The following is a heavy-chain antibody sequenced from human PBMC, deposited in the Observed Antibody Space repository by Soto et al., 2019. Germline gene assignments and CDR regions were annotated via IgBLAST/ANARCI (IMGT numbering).Heavy chain of an antibody. Sequence: GASGTVSSEVCGYSLTELSMHWVRQAPGKGLEWRGGFDPEDGETIYAQKFQGRVTMTEDTSTDTAYMERSSLRSEDTAVYYCATGVVPAASYYYMDVWGKGTTVTVSS. CDR3: ATGVVPAASYYYMDV. J-gene: IGHJ6*03. D-gene: IGHD2-2*01. CDR2: FDPEDGET. CDR1: GYSLTELS. V-gene: IGHV1-24*01.